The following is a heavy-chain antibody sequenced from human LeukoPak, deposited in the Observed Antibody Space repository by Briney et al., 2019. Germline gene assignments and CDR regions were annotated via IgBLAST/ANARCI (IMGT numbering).Heavy chain of an antibody. CDR2: ISSSGSTI. CDR3: ASGGPTRGTLDY. Sequence: GGSLRLSCAASGFTFSTYEMNWVRQAPGKGLEWVSYISSSGSTIYYADSVKGRFTISRDNAKNSLYLQMNSLRAEDTAVYYCASGGPTRGTLDYWGQGTLVTVSS. V-gene: IGHV3-48*03. CDR1: GFTFSTYE. J-gene: IGHJ4*02. D-gene: IGHD1-26*01.